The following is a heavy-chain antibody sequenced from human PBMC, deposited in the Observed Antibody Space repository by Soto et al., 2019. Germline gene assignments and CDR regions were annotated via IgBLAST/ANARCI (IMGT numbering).Heavy chain of an antibody. CDR1: GGSISSSSYS. CDR2: FHYSGGT. V-gene: IGHV4-39*01. CDR3: ARHYDYARGPDY. J-gene: IGHJ4*02. Sequence: SETLSLTCTVSGGSISSSSYSWGWIRQPPGKGLEWIGSFHYSGGTYHNPSLKSRVTISADTSKNQFSLKLSSVTAADTAVYYCARHYDYARGPDYWGQGTLVTVSS. D-gene: IGHD3-16*01.